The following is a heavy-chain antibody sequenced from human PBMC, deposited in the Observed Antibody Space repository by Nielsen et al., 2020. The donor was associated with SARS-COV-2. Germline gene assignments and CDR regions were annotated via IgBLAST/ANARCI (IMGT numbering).Heavy chain of an antibody. CDR3: ASRGYYYDSSGYLP. Sequence: GSLRLSCTVSGGSISNSIYYWGWIRQPPGKGLEWIGSIYYSGSTYYNPSPKSRVTISVDTSKNQFSLKLSSVTAADTAVYYCASRGYYYDSSGYLPWGQGTLVTVSS. V-gene: IGHV4-39*01. CDR2: IYYSGST. D-gene: IGHD3-22*01. J-gene: IGHJ5*02. CDR1: GGSISNSIYY.